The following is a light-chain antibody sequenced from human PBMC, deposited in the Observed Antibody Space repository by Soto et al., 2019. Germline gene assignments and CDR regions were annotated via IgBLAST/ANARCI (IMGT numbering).Light chain of an antibody. Sequence: EIVLTQSPDTLSLSPGERATLSCRASQSVSSSYLGWYRQKPGQATRLLIYGASSRATVLPDRFSGSGSGTEFTLTISSLESEDFAVYYCQQYGNSPPFTFGQGTRLEIK. CDR2: GAS. CDR1: QSVSSSY. CDR3: QQYGNSPPFT. V-gene: IGKV3-20*01. J-gene: IGKJ5*01.